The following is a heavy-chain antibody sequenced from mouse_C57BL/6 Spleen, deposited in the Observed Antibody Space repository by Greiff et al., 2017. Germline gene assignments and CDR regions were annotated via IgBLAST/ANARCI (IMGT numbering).Heavy chain of an antibody. V-gene: IGHV1-50*01. CDR3: ARYDYYYYAMDY. D-gene: IGHD2-4*01. CDR2: IDPSDSYT. CDR1: GYTFTSYW. J-gene: IGHJ4*01. Sequence: QVQLQQPGAELVKPGASVKLSCKASGYTFTSYWMQWVKQRPGQGLEWIGEIDPSDSYTNYNQKFKGKATLTVDTSSSTAYMQLSSLTSEDSAVYYCARYDYYYYAMDYWGQGTSFTVSS.